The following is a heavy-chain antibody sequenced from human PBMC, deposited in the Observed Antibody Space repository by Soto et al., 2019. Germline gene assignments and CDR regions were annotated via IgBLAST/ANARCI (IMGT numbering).Heavy chain of an antibody. CDR1: GGSLRGYS. Sequence: SETLSLTCIVSGGSLRGYSWSWIRQSPGKGLEWICYVYSGGGTNYSPSFMGRVTISVDTTDNQFSLKLNSVTAADTAVYYCAREKTSVSPHYFYYGMDAWGQGTTVT. CDR2: VYSGGGT. D-gene: IGHD4-17*01. V-gene: IGHV4-59*01. CDR3: AREKTSVSPHYFYYGMDA. J-gene: IGHJ6*01.